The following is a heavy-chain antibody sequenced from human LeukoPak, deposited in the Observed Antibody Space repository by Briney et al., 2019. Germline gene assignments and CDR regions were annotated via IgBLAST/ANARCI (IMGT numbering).Heavy chain of an antibody. V-gene: IGHV3-23*01. Sequence: GGSLRLSCAASGFTFSSYAMSWVRQAPGKGLEWVSVISTGGGTTYYADSVKGRFTISRDNAKNSLYLQMNSLRAEDTAVYYCARVDAFDLWGQGTMVTVSS. CDR3: ARVDAFDL. J-gene: IGHJ3*01. CDR2: ISTGGGTT. CDR1: GFTFSSYA.